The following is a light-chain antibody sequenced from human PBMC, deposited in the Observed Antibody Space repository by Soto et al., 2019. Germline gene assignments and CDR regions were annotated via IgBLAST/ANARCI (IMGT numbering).Light chain of an antibody. Sequence: EIVLTQSPATLSVSPGERATLSCRASQSVNSNYLAWYQQKPGQAHRLLIYGISKRATDIPDRFSATGSGTEGTITISSLQTEDGETYDCQQHGQWPITFGQGTRLEIK. CDR1: QSVNSNY. CDR3: QQHGQWPIT. J-gene: IGKJ5*01. V-gene: IGKV3-20*01. CDR2: GIS.